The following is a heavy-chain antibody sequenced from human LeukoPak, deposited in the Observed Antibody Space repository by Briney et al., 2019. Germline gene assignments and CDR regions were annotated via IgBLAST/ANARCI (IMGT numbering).Heavy chain of an antibody. CDR2: INPNSGGT. V-gene: IGHV1-2*02. CDR1: GYTFTGYY. J-gene: IGHJ3*02. D-gene: IGHD1-26*01. Sequence: ASVKVSCKASGYTFTGYYMHWVRQAPGQGREWMGWINPNSGGTNFAQKFQGRVTMTRDTSISTAYMELSRLRSDDTAVYYCARGFESGGAFDIWGQGTMVTVSS. CDR3: ARGFESGGAFDI.